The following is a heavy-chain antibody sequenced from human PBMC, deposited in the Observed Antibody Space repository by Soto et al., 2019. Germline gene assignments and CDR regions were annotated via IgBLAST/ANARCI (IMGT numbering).Heavy chain of an antibody. J-gene: IGHJ5*02. D-gene: IGHD2-15*01. Sequence: EVQLVESGGDLVQPGGSLRLSCAASGVTISGDWMHWVRQAPGKGLEWVSRINGDGSRTNYAASVSGRFTISRDNARNTVHLQMNSLSVEDTAVYYCARACCREQNWFDPWGQGTLVTVSS. V-gene: IGHV3-74*01. CDR1: GVTISGDW. CDR2: INGDGSRT. CDR3: ARACCREQNWFDP.